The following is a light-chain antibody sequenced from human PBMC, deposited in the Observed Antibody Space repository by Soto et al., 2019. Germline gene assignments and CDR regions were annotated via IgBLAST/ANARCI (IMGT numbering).Light chain of an antibody. Sequence: DVVMTQTPLSLSVAPGQPASISCKSSQSLLHITGETFLFWYLQKPGQSPQLLIYEVSTRVSGVPDRFSGSGSGTDFTLTISSLQPEDFATYYCQQSYDSGTFGPGTKVDIK. V-gene: IGKV2-29*01. CDR2: EVS. CDR1: QSLLHITGETF. CDR3: QQSYDSGT. J-gene: IGKJ3*01.